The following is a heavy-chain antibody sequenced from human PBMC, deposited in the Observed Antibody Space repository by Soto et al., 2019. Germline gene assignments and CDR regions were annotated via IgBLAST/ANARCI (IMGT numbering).Heavy chain of an antibody. Sequence: QVQLVESGGGVVQPGRSLRLSCEASGFTFRYYGMHWVRQAPGKGLEWVAVISFDGNTRYYADSVKGRFTISRDNSKNTLYLQMNSPRGDDTAVYYCANTGRDLGDSPNDYWGQGVLVTVSS. V-gene: IGHV3-30*18. J-gene: IGHJ4*02. CDR1: GFTFRYYG. CDR3: ANTGRDLGDSPNDY. D-gene: IGHD4-17*01. CDR2: ISFDGNTR.